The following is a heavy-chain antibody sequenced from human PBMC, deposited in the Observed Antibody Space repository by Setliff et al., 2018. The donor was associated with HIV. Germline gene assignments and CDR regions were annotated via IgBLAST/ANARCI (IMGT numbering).Heavy chain of an antibody. CDR3: ARVLKGYSSSYEAFDI. V-gene: IGHV1-69*10. D-gene: IGHD6-13*01. Sequence: SVQVSCKTSRGTFTTYAFSWVRQAPGQGLEWMGGIIPILNVAKYPQKFHGRVTITADKSTSTVYMELSSLRSEDTAMYYCARVLKGYSSSYEAFDIWGQGTKVTVSS. CDR1: RGTFTTYA. CDR2: IIPILNVA. J-gene: IGHJ3*02.